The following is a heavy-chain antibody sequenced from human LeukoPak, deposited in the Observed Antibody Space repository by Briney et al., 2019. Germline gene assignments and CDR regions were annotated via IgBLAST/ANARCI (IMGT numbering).Heavy chain of an antibody. CDR3: ARGREYCGGDCYSSFDY. CDR2: INHSGST. V-gene: IGHV4-34*01. Sequence: LETLSLTCSVSGYSISSGYYWSWIRQPPGKGLEWIGEINHSGSTNYNPSPKSRVTISVDTSKNQFSLKLSSVTAADTAVYYCARGREYCGGDCYSSFDYWGQGTLVTVSS. CDR1: GYSISSGYY. D-gene: IGHD2-21*02. J-gene: IGHJ4*02.